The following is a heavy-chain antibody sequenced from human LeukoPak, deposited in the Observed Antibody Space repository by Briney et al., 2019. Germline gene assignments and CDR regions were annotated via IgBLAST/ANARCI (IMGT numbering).Heavy chain of an antibody. D-gene: IGHD3-9*01. CDR3: ARDQYDILTGYYRSYFDY. J-gene: IGHJ4*02. V-gene: IGHV3-21*01. CDR1: GFTFSSYS. Sequence: GGSLRLSCAASGFTFSSYSMNWVRQAPGKGLEWVSSISSSSSYIYYADSVKGRFTMSSDNAKNSLYLQMNSLRAEDTAVYYCARDQYDILTGYYRSYFDYWGQGTLVTVSS. CDR2: ISSSSSYI.